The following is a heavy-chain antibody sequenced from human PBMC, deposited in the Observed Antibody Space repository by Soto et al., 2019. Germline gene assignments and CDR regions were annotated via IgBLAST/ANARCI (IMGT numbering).Heavy chain of an antibody. V-gene: IGHV3-21*01. CDR3: AKDRLYYDSSGYYSHFDY. J-gene: IGHJ4*02. D-gene: IGHD3-22*01. Sequence: GGSLRLSCAASGFSFSVYTMNWVRQAPGKGLEWVSSISSSSSYIYYADSLKGRFTISRDNAKNSVYLQMNSLRAEDTAVYYCAKDRLYYDSSGYYSHFDYWGQGTLVTVSS. CDR1: GFSFSVYT. CDR2: ISSSSSYI.